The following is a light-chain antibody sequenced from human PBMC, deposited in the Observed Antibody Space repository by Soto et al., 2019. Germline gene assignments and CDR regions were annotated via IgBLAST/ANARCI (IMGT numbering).Light chain of an antibody. CDR2: DAV. V-gene: IGKV3-11*01. J-gene: IGKJ4*01. CDR3: QQRSGRLT. CDR1: QTVHNY. Sequence: ESVLTQSPATLSLSPGERATLSCRASQTVHNYLAWYQQKPGQVPRLLIYDAVRRATGIPDRFSGSVSGTDLTLAINSLETEDFAVYYCQQRSGRLTFGGGTRVDLK.